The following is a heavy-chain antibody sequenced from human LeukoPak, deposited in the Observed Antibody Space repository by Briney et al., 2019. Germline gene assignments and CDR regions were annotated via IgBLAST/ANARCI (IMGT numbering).Heavy chain of an antibody. D-gene: IGHD6-13*01. CDR1: GFTFSGYW. Sequence: PGGSLRLSRAASGFTFSGYWMTWVRQAPGKGLEWVANIKQDGSEKYYVDSVKGRFTISRDNAKNSLYLQMNSLRAEDTAVYYCARDHRYSWYWWGQGTLVTVSS. V-gene: IGHV3-7*05. CDR3: ARDHRYSWYW. CDR2: IKQDGSEK. J-gene: IGHJ4*02.